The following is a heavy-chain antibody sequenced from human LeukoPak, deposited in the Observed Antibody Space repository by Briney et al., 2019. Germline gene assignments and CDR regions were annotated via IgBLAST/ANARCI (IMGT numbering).Heavy chain of an antibody. CDR2: IYSGGST. D-gene: IGHD6-19*01. CDR1: GFTVSSNY. V-gene: IGHV3-53*01. CDR3: ARDYSSGWYYFDY. J-gene: IGHJ4*02. Sequence: PGGSLKLSCAASGFTVSSNYMSWVRQVPGKGLEWVSVIYSGGSTYYADSVKGRFTISSDNSKNTLYLQMNSLRAEDTAVYYCARDYSSGWYYFDYWGQGTLVTVSS.